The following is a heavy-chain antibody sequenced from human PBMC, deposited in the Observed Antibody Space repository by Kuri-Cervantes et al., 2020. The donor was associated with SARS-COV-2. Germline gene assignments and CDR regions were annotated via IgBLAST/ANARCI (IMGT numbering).Heavy chain of an antibody. J-gene: IGHJ5*02. CDR3: ARQLWFGEPHFDP. Sequence: SEPLSLTFTVSGGSISSHYWSWIPQPPGKGLEWIGYIYYSGGTNYNPSLKSRVTISVDTSKNQFSLKLSSVTAADTAVYYCARQLWFGEPHFDPWGQGTLVTVSS. D-gene: IGHD3-10*01. V-gene: IGHV4-59*11. CDR1: GGSISSHY. CDR2: IYYSGGT.